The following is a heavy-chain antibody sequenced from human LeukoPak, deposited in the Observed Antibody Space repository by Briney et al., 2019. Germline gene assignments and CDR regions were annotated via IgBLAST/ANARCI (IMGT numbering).Heavy chain of an antibody. Sequence: SVKVSYKASGGTFSSYAISWVRQAPGQGLEWMGGIIPIFGTANYAQKFQGRVTITADESTSTAYMELSSLRSEDTAVYYCARVHWNDGFYYYVMDVWGKGTTVTVSS. CDR3: ARVHWNDGFYYYVMDV. CDR1: GGTFSSYA. CDR2: IIPIFGTA. D-gene: IGHD1-1*01. V-gene: IGHV1-69*13. J-gene: IGHJ6*04.